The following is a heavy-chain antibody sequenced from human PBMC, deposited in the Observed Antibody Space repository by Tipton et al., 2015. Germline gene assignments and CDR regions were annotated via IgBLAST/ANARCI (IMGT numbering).Heavy chain of an antibody. V-gene: IGHV5-51*01. J-gene: IGHJ4*02. CDR3: VRRARRVGSHSYPYYFDY. Sequence: QLVQSGAEVKKPGESLKISCKGSGYIFTSFWIGWVRQMPGKGLEWMGTIYPGDSETRYTPSFQGQVPISADKSITTAYLQWRSLKASDTAMYYCVRRARRVGSHSYPYYFDYWGQGTLVPVSS. D-gene: IGHD1-26*01. CDR1: GYIFTSFW. CDR2: IYPGDSET.